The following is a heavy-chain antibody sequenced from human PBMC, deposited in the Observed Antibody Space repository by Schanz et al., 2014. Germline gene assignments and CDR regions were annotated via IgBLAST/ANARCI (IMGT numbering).Heavy chain of an antibody. Sequence: QVQLVESGGGVVQPGRSLRLSCAASGFTFSSYAMHWVRQAPGRGLQWVALISYDGGHKYYADSVKGRFTISRDNSKNTLYLQMSSLRTEDTAVYYCAKYGGGYSYGFVEYWGQGILVTVSS. J-gene: IGHJ4*02. CDR2: ISYDGGHK. CDR1: GFTFSSYA. V-gene: IGHV3-30*04. CDR3: AKYGGGYSYGFVEY. D-gene: IGHD5-18*01.